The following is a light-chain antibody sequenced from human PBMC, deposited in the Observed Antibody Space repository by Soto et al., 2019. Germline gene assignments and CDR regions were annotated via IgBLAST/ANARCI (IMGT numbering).Light chain of an antibody. CDR2: GAS. V-gene: IGKV3-20*01. CDR3: QRYGSSPPFT. J-gene: IGKJ2*01. CDR1: QRVSSSY. Sequence: EIVLTQSPSTLSLSPGERATLSCRASQRVSSSYLAWYQQKPGQAPRLLIYGASSRATGIPDRFSGSESGTDFTLTISRLEPEDFAVYFCQRYGSSPPFTFGQGTKVDIK.